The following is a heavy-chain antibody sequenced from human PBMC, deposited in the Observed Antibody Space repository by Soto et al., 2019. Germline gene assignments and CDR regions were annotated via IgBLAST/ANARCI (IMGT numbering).Heavy chain of an antibody. Sequence: EVQLVESGGGLVQSGGSLRLSCAASGFTFSTYWMHWVRQAPGKGLVWVSRLNSDGSTTNYADSVKGRFTISRDNARDTVYLQMNSLGAEDTAVYYCARVLKGYYGMDVWGQGTTVTVSS. J-gene: IGHJ6*02. CDR3: ARVLKGYYGMDV. CDR1: GFTFSTYW. V-gene: IGHV3-74*01. D-gene: IGHD3-10*01. CDR2: LNSDGSTT.